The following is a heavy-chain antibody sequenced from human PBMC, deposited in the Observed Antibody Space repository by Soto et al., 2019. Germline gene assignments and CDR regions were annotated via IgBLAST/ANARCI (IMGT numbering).Heavy chain of an antibody. Sequence: SSETLSLTCAVYGGSVNGYYWNWIRQPPGRGLEWIGEINHTGGTHYNPSLKSRVTMSVDTSKNQFSLRLSSVTAADTAIYYCATRITVFGLLIPPFDPWGQGTQVTVSS. V-gene: IGHV4-34*01. D-gene: IGHD3-3*01. CDR1: GGSVNGYY. CDR3: ATRITVFGLLIPPFDP. CDR2: INHTGGT. J-gene: IGHJ5*02.